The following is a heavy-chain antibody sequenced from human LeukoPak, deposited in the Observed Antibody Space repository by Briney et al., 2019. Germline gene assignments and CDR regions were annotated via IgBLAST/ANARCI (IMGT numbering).Heavy chain of an antibody. D-gene: IGHD3-22*01. J-gene: IGHJ3*02. CDR1: GYTFTNYY. CDR2: INPGGGNT. V-gene: IGHV1-46*01. Sequence: GASVKVSCKASGYTFTNYYIHWVRQAPGQGLEWMGLINPGGGNTNYAQNFQGRVTMTRDTSASTVYMELSSLRSADTAVYYCASEYKYDSSGANAFDIWGQGTMVTVSS. CDR3: ASEYKYDSSGANAFDI.